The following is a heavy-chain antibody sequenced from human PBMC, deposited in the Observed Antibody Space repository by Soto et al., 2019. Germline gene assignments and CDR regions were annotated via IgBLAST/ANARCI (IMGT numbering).Heavy chain of an antibody. J-gene: IGHJ6*02. Sequence: ASVKVSGKASGYTYTSYGISWVRPAPGQGVEWMGWISAYNGNTNYAQKLKGRVTMTTDTSTSTAYMELRSLRSDDTAVYYCARDHGGVTYVYYYYGMDVWGQGTTVTVSS. CDR1: GYTYTSYG. V-gene: IGHV1-18*04. CDR2: ISAYNGNT. D-gene: IGHD2-21*02. CDR3: ARDHGGVTYVYYYYGMDV.